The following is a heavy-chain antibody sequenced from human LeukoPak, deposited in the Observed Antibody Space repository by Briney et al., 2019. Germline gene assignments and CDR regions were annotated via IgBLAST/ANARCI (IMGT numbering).Heavy chain of an antibody. CDR3: AKRGGYSSDY. J-gene: IGHJ4*02. CDR2: FIGGGGST. Sequence: GGSLRLSCAASGFTFSTYAMNWVRQAPGKGLEWVSVFIGGGGSTYYADSVKGRFTISRDNSKNTLYLQMNSLRAEDTAVYYCAKRGGYSSDYWGQGTLVTVSS. V-gene: IGHV3-23*01. CDR1: GFTFSTYA. D-gene: IGHD2-15*01.